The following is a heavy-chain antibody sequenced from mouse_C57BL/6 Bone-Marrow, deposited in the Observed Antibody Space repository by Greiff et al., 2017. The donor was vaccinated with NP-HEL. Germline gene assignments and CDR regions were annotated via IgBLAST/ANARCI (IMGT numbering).Heavy chain of an antibody. Sequence: VQLQQPGAELVRPGTSVKLSCKASGYTFTSYWMHWVKQRPGQGLEWIGVIDPSDSYTNYNQKFKGKATLTVDTSSSTAYMQLSSLTSEDSAVYYCAYYYGSSYHGIRYAMDYWGQGTSVTVSS. CDR2: IDPSDSYT. CDR3: AYYYGSSYHGIRYAMDY. D-gene: IGHD1-1*01. J-gene: IGHJ4*01. V-gene: IGHV1-59*01. CDR1: GYTFTSYW.